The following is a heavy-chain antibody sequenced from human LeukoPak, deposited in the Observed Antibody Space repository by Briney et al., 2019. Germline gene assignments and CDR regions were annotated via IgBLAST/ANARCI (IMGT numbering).Heavy chain of an antibody. Sequence: ASVKVSCKASGYTFTSYGISWVRQAPGQGLEWMGWISAYNGNTNYAQKLQGRVTMTTDTSTSTAYMELRSLRSDDTAVYYCARALFRRNYYDSSGVYYFDYWGQGTLVTVSS. V-gene: IGHV1-18*01. CDR3: ARALFRRNYYDSSGVYYFDY. D-gene: IGHD3-22*01. J-gene: IGHJ4*02. CDR1: GYTFTSYG. CDR2: ISAYNGNT.